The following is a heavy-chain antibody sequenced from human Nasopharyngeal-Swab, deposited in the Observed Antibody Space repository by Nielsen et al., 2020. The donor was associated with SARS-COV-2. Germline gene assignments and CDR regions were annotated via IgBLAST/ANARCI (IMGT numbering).Heavy chain of an antibody. CDR3: AKDLDIVGATSADY. CDR1: GFTFSSYS. J-gene: IGHJ4*02. V-gene: IGHV3-23*01. CDR2: ISVSGGST. D-gene: IGHD1-26*01. Sequence: GESLKISCAASGFTFSSYSMNWVRQAPGKGLEWVSVISVSGGSTYYADSVKGRFTISRDNSKNTLSLQMNSLRAEDTAVYYCAKDLDIVGATSADYWGQGTLVTVSS.